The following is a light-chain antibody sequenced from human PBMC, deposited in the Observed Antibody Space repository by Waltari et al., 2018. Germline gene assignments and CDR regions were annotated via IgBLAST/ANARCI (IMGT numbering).Light chain of an antibody. J-gene: IGKJ4*01. CDR2: GAS. CDR1: QSISSSY. CDR3: QRYGYSPLT. V-gene: IGKV3-20*01. Sequence: PGERASLSCRASQSISSSYLAWYQQKPGQAPRLLIYGASGRATGIPDRFSGSGSGTDFTITISRLEPEDVAVYYCQRYGYSPLTFGGGTKVEIK.